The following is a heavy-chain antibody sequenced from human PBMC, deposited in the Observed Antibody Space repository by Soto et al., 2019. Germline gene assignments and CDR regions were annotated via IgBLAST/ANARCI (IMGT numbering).Heavy chain of an antibody. CDR2: ISAYNGNK. V-gene: IGHV1-18*04. J-gene: IGHJ6*02. CDR1: GYTFTSYG. Sequence: ASVKVSCKASGYTFTSYGISWVRQAPGQGLEWMGWISAYNGNKNYAQKLQGRVTMTTDTSTSTAYMELRSLRSDDTAVYYCARGFMVRGVLNYYYYGMDVWGQGTTVTVAS. D-gene: IGHD3-10*01. CDR3: ARGFMVRGVLNYYYYGMDV.